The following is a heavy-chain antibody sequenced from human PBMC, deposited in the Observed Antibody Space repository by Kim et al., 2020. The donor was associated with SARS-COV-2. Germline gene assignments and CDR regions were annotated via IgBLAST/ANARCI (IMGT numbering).Heavy chain of an antibody. Sequence: GGSLRLSCAASGFTFSSYDMHWVRQATGKGLEWVSAIGTAGDTYYPGSVKGRFTLSRENAKNSLYLQMNSLRAGDTALYYCARAFSIYGDSTYWYFDLWG. CDR2: IGTAGDT. V-gene: IGHV3-13*01. CDR3: ARAFSIYGDSTYWYFDL. CDR1: GFTFSSYD. J-gene: IGHJ2*01. D-gene: IGHD4-17*01.